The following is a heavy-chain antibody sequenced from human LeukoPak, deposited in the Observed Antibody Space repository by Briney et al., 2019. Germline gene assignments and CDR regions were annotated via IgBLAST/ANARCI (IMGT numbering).Heavy chain of an antibody. CDR1: GGSISSFY. CDR3: ARGLARTYYDFWSGYSNWFDP. J-gene: IGHJ5*02. D-gene: IGHD3-3*01. V-gene: IGHV4-59*08. Sequence: SETLSLTCTVSGGSISSFYWSWIRQPPGKGLGWIGVIYYSGSTNYNPSLKSRVTISVHTSKTQFSLKLSSVTAADTAVYYCARGLARTYYDFWSGYSNWFDPWGQGTLVTVSS. CDR2: IYYSGST.